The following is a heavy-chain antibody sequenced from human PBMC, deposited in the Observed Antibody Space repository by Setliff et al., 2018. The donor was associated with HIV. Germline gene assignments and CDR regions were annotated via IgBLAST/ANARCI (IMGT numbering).Heavy chain of an antibody. D-gene: IGHD6-13*01. CDR1: GFTVSSNY. CDR3: ARDCRVGWVFTYGMDV. V-gene: IGHV3-66*01. J-gene: IGHJ6*02. Sequence: GGSLRLSCAASGFTVSSNYMSWVRQAPGKGLEWVSVIYSGGSTYYADSVKGRFTISRDNFRNTLYLQMNSLRPEDTAVYYCARDCRVGWVFTYGMDVWGQGTLVTVSS. CDR2: IYSGGST.